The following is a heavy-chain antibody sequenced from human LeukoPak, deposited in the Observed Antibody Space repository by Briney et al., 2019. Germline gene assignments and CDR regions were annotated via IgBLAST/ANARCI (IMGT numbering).Heavy chain of an antibody. CDR2: ISSSSSYI. D-gene: IGHD3-3*01. CDR1: GFTFSSYS. V-gene: IGHV3-21*01. Sequence: PGGSLRLSCAASGFTFSSYSMNWVRQAPGKGLEWVSSISSSSSYIYYADSVKGRFTISRDNAKNSLYLQMNSLRAEDTAVYYCARDGYDFWSGPTNTFDPWGQGTLVTVSS. J-gene: IGHJ5*02. CDR3: ARDGYDFWSGPTNTFDP.